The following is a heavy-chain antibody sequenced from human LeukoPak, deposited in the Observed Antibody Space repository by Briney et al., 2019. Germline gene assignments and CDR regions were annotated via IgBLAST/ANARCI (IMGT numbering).Heavy chain of an antibody. CDR3: AQGITIFGVAGDYYYMDV. Sequence: GASVKVSCKASGYTFTSYYMHWVRQAPGQGLEWMGIINPSGGSTSYAQKFQGRVTMTRDTSTSTVYMELSSLRSEDTAVYYCAQGITIFGVAGDYYYMDVWGKGTTVTVSS. CDR2: INPSGGST. CDR1: GYTFTSYY. J-gene: IGHJ6*03. D-gene: IGHD3-3*01. V-gene: IGHV1-46*01.